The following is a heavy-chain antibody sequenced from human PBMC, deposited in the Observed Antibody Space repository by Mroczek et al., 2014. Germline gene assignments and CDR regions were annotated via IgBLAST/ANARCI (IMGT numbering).Heavy chain of an antibody. V-gene: IGHV4-61*02. J-gene: IGHJ4*02. D-gene: IGHD3-3*01. Sequence: VQLVETGPGLVKPSQTLSLTCTVSGDSISIGTYYWSWIRQPAGKGLEWIGRLFSSGSTNYNPSLKSRVTISMDTSKNQFSLKLSSVTAADTAVYYCARGDDFWSGYYTDYWGQGTLVTVSS. CDR3: ARGDDFWSGYYTDY. CDR1: GDSISIGTYY. CDR2: LFSSGST.